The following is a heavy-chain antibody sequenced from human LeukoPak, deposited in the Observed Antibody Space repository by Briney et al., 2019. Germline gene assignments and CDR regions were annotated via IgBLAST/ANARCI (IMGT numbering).Heavy chain of an antibody. CDR2: IYYSGST. CDR3: ARGGDIAARRPDYYYYYYYMDV. D-gene: IGHD6-6*01. J-gene: IGHJ6*03. V-gene: IGHV4-59*01. CDR1: GGSISSNY. Sequence: SETLSLTCTVSGGSISSNYWSWIRQPPGKGLEWIGYIYYSGSTNYNPSLKSRVTISVDTSKNQFSLKLSSVTAADTAVYYCARGGDIAARRPDYYYYYYYMDVWGKGTTVTVSS.